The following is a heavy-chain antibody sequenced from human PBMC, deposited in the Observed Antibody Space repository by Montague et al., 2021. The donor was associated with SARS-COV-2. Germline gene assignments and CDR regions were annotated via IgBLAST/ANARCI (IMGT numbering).Heavy chain of an antibody. CDR1: GDSINTSRYY. Sequence: SETLSLTCYVSGDSINTSRYYWGWIRQSPGKGLEWIGNIYFSGSAYFNPSLKSRVTISVDTSKDQFSLKLNSVTATDTAVYYCVRLESTRGFIIRGVFHIWGQGTMVTVSS. CDR2: IYFSGSA. D-gene: IGHD3-10*01. J-gene: IGHJ3*02. CDR3: VRLESTRGFIIRGVFHI. V-gene: IGHV4-39*01.